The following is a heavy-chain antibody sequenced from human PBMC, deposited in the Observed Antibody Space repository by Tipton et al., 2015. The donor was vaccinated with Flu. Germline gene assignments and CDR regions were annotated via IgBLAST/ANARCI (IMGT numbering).Heavy chain of an antibody. CDR1: GDSIRGPYY. Sequence: TLSLTYAVSGDSIRGPYYWGWVRQPPGKGLEWIGNIFHTGTMYYNPSLKSRLTLSVDRSKNQFSLKLTSVTAADTAVYFCARRDFSNYVSEPKNWFDPWGPGVLVSVSS. J-gene: IGHJ5*02. D-gene: IGHD4-11*01. CDR2: IFHTGTM. CDR3: ARRDFSNYVSEPKNWFDP. V-gene: IGHV4-38-2*01.